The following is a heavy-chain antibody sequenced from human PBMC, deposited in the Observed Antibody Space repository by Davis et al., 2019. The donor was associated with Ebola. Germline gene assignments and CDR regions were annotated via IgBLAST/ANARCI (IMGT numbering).Heavy chain of an antibody. V-gene: IGHV1-2*04. Sequence: AQKFPGWVTMTRDTSISTAYMELSRLRSDDTAVYYCARVGTVTTTFDYWGQGTLVTVSS. J-gene: IGHJ4*02. D-gene: IGHD4-17*01. CDR3: ARVGTVTTTFDY.